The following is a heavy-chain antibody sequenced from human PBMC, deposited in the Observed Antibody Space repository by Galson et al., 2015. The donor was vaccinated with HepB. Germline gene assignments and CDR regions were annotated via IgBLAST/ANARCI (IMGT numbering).Heavy chain of an antibody. CDR3: ARVGELLVDY. CDR1: GFTFSSYA. V-gene: IGHV3-30*04. J-gene: IGHJ4*02. CDR2: ISYDGRNK. Sequence: SLRLSCAASGFTFSSYAMHWVRQAPGKGLEWVAVISYDGRNKYYADSVKARFTISRDNSKNTLYLQMNSLRAEDTAVYYCARVGELLVDYWGQGTLVTVSS. D-gene: IGHD1-26*01.